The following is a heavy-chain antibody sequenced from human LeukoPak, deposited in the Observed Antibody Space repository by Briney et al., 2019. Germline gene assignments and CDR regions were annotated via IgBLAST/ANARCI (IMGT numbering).Heavy chain of an antibody. J-gene: IGHJ4*02. Sequence: GGSLRISCVAPGFTFSSNWMTWVRQAPGKGLEWVANTKEDGGARYYVESVKGRFTVSRDNAKSSLFLQMDRLKVEDTAVYYCARSEKDGSLDSWGQGSLVTVSS. CDR3: ARSEKDGSLDS. CDR2: TKEDGGAR. CDR1: GFTFSSNW. V-gene: IGHV3-7*01.